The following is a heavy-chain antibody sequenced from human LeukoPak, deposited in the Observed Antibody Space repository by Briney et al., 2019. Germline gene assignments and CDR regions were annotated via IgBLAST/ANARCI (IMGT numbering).Heavy chain of an antibody. D-gene: IGHD3-3*01. CDR3: AKDLGGITIFGVPIDY. CDR1: GFTFSSYA. CDR2: ISGSGGST. Sequence: GGSLRLSCAASGFTFSSYAMSWVRQAPGKGLEWVSAISGSGGSTYYADSVKGRFTISRDNSKNTLYLQMNSLRAEDTAVYYCAKDLGGITIFGVPIDYWGQGTLVTVSS. V-gene: IGHV3-23*01. J-gene: IGHJ4*02.